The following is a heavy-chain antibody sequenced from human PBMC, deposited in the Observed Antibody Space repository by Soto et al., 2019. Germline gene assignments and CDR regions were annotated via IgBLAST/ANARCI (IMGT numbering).Heavy chain of an antibody. Sequence: PSETLSLTCTVSGGSISSGDYYWSWIRHPPGKGLEWIGYIYYSGSTYYNPSLKSRVTISVDTSKNQFSLKLSSVTAADTAVYYCARGYSGYDSPGGMDVWGQGTTVTVSS. CDR2: IYYSGST. CDR3: ARGYSGYDSPGGMDV. CDR1: GGSISSGDYY. J-gene: IGHJ6*02. D-gene: IGHD5-12*01. V-gene: IGHV4-30-4*01.